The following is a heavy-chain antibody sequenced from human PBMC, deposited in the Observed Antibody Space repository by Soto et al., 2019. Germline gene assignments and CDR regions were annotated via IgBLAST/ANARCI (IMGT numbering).Heavy chain of an antibody. Sequence: HITLKASGPTLVKPTQTLTLTCTVSGFSISTTGLGVGWIRLPPGMALEWLVLIYWDDDKPYSPSLKSRLTIPNDTSKNQVVLTMTHMDPVDTATYYCARGGSTTYYSPFFDYWGKGTLVTVSS. J-gene: IGHJ4*02. D-gene: IGHD3-10*01. V-gene: IGHV2-5*02. CDR3: ARGGSTTYYSPFFDY. CDR1: GFSISTTGLG. CDR2: IYWDDDK.